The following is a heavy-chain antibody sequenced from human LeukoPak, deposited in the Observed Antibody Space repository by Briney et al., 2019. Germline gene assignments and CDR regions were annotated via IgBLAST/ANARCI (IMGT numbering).Heavy chain of an antibody. J-gene: IGHJ2*01. V-gene: IGHV3-7*01. D-gene: IGHD2-8*02. CDR1: VFIFNSHW. CDR2: IRQDGDEK. CDR3: ARVRTEWYIDL. Sequence: GGSLRLSCAGSVFIFNSHWMTWVRQAPGRGLEWVCNIRQDGDEKFYADSVRGRFTISRDNAKNSLYLHLNSLRAEDTAIYYCARVRTEWYIDLWGRGTLVTVSP.